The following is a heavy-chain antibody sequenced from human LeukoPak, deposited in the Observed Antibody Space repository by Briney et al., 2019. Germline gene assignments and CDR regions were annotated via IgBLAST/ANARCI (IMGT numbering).Heavy chain of an antibody. J-gene: IGHJ4*02. D-gene: IGHD3-10*01. Sequence: SETLSLTCTVSGGSVSSYYWSWIRRPPGRGLEWIAYLSHSGSSDSNPSLTSRVTTLVDTSKNQFSLKLTSVTAADTAVYYCARDLGYYGSGSYFDYWGQGTLVTVSS. CDR2: LSHSGSS. CDR1: GGSVSSYY. V-gene: IGHV4-59*02. CDR3: ARDLGYYGSGSYFDY.